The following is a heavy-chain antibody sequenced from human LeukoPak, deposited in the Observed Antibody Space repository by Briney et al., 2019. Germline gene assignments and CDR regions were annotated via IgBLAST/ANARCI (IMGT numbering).Heavy chain of an antibody. D-gene: IGHD5-24*01. CDR2: IYPPDSDT. CDR3: ARRPWLHQRFNVFDV. V-gene: IGHV5-51*01. Sequence: GESLKISCKASGYNFLSYWIGWVRQKPGKGREWMGTIYPPDSDTTYNPSFEGQVTISADSSIRTASLQWSSLKASDTAIYYCARRPWLHQRFNVFDVWGPGTMVIVSS. CDR1: GYNFLSYW. J-gene: IGHJ3*01.